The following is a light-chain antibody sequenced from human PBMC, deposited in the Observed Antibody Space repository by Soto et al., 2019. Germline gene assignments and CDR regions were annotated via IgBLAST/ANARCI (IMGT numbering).Light chain of an antibody. J-gene: IGKJ2*01. V-gene: IGKV3-11*01. CDR2: DAS. Sequence: EIVLTQSPATLSLSPGERATLSCRASQSVSSYLAWYQQKPGQAPRLLIYDASNRATGIPARFRGSGSGTDFTLTISSLEPEEFAVYYCQQRSNWPYTFGQGTKLEIK. CDR3: QQRSNWPYT. CDR1: QSVSSY.